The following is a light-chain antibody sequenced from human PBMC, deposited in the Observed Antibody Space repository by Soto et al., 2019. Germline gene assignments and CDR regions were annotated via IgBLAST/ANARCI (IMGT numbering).Light chain of an antibody. Sequence: QPVLTQSASASASLGSSVKLTCTLSSGRNSFIIAWHQQQPGKAPRLLMKLERSGSCNKGSGLPDPFSGSTSGADRYLSIASLQSEDEADYYCETGDTNTRVFGPGTKLTVL. J-gene: IGLJ1*01. CDR3: ETGDTNTRV. CDR2: LERSGSC. V-gene: IGLV4-60*03. CDR1: SGRNSFI.